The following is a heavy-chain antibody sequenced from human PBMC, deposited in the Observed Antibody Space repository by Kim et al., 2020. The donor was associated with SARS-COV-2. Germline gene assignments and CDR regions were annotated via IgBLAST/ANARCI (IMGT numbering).Heavy chain of an antibody. D-gene: IGHD3-22*01. V-gene: IGHV3-30*18. CDR3: AKPSYYDSSGYAFDI. Sequence: GGSLRLSCAASGFTFSSYGMHWVRQAPGKGLEWVAVISYDGSNKYYADSVKGRFTISRDNSKNTLYLQMNSLRAEDTAVYYCAKPSYYDSSGYAFDIWGQGTMVTVSS. CDR1: GFTFSSYG. CDR2: ISYDGSNK. J-gene: IGHJ3*02.